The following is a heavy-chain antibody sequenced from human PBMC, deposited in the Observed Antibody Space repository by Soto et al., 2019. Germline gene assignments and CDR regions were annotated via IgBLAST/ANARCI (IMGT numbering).Heavy chain of an antibody. CDR2: IIPIFGTA. D-gene: IGHD4-4*01. J-gene: IGHJ6*02. CDR3: ARDAVYSNYVNYYYYGMDV. Sequence: ASVKVSCKASGGTFSSYAISWVRQAPGQGLEWMGGIIPIFGTANYAQKFQGRVTITADKSTSTAYMELSSLRSEDTAVYYCARDAVYSNYVNYYYYGMDVWGQGTTVTVSS. V-gene: IGHV1-69*06. CDR1: GGTFSSYA.